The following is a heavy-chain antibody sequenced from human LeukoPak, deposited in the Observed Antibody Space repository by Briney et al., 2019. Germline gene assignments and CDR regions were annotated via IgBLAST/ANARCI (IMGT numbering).Heavy chain of an antibody. J-gene: IGHJ5*02. D-gene: IGHD6-13*01. CDR3: ARDSSSWYVYGWFDP. CDR2: IYYSGST. Sequence: SETLSLTCSVSGGSISSSSYYWGWIRQPPGNGLEWIGRIYYSGSTYYNPSLKSRVTISVDTSKNQFSLKLSSVTAADTAVYYCARDSSSWYVYGWFDPWGQGTLVTVSS. V-gene: IGHV4-39*07. CDR1: GGSISSSSYY.